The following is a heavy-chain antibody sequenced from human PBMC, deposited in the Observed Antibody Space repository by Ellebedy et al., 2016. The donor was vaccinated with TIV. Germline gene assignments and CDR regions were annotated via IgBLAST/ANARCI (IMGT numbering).Heavy chain of an antibody. J-gene: IGHJ6*02. CDR2: IFPGDSDT. Sequence: GESLKISCKGSGYSFSNYWIGWVRQMPGKGLEWMGTIFPGDSDTRYSPALQGQVTVSVDKSINTAYLQWISLKDSDTATYYGARRQQEYYGSGNFYLYGLDVWGQGTTVTVSS. V-gene: IGHV5-51*01. D-gene: IGHD3-10*01. CDR1: GYSFSNYW. CDR3: ARRQQEYYGSGNFYLYGLDV.